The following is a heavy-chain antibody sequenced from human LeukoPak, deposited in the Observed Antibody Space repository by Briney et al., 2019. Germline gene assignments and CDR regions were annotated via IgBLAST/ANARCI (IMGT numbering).Heavy chain of an antibody. J-gene: IGHJ4*02. V-gene: IGHV5-51*01. Sequence: PGESLKISCKGSGYRFTSYWVGWVRQMPGKGLEWMGIIYPGDSDTRYSPSFQGQVTISADKSISTAYLQWSSLKASDTAMYYCARGEGRRYSGYDYEHKFDYGGQGTLVTVSS. CDR2: IYPGDSDT. CDR3: ARGEGRRYSGYDYEHKFDY. CDR1: GYRFTSYW. D-gene: IGHD5-12*01.